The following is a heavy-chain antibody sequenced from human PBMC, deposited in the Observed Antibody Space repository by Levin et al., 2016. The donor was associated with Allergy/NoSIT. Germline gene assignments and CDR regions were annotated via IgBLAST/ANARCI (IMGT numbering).Heavy chain of an antibody. Sequence: GESLKISCAASGFTFSSYSMNWVRQAPGKGLEWVSYISSSSSTIYYADSVKGRFTISRDNAKNSLYLQMNSLRDEDTAVYYCARVYCSSTSCHQPYYYYGMDVWGQGTTVTVSS. V-gene: IGHV3-48*02. D-gene: IGHD2-2*01. J-gene: IGHJ6*02. CDR3: ARVYCSSTSCHQPYYYYGMDV. CDR2: ISSSSSTI. CDR1: GFTFSSYS.